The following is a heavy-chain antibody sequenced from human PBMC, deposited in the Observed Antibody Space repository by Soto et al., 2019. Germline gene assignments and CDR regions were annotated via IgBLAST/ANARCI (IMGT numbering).Heavy chain of an antibody. CDR2: IYSGGST. Sequence: PGGSLRLSCAASGFTVSSNYMSWVRQAPGKGLEWVSVIYSGGSTYYADSMKGRFTISRHNSKNTLYLQMNSLRAEDTAVYYCARDQRYSSGWHVDYWGQGTLVTISS. CDR3: ARDQRYSSGWHVDY. J-gene: IGHJ4*02. D-gene: IGHD6-19*01. CDR1: GFTVSSNY. V-gene: IGHV3-53*04.